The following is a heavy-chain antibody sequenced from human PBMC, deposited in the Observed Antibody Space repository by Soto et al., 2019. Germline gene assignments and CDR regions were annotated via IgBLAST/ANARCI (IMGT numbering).Heavy chain of an antibody. J-gene: IGHJ6*02. CDR2: IHDSGST. CDR1: GASITTYY. Sequence: SETLSLTCTVSGASITTYYWSWVRQPPGKGLEWIGYIHDSGSTYYNPSLKSRVTLSLDTSRNQLFLQLNSVTAADTAMYYCARESREFSSSGGLEVWGQGTTVTVSS. V-gene: IGHV4-59*01. D-gene: IGHD3-10*01. CDR3: ARESREFSSSGGLEV.